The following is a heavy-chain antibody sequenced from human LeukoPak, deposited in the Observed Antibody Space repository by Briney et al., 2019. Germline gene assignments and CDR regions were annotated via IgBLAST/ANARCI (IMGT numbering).Heavy chain of an antibody. Sequence: PGGSLRLSCAASGVTFSSYAMSWVRQAPGKGLEWVSAISGSGGSTYYADSVKGRFTVSRDNSKNTLYLQMNSLRAEDTAVYYCARTMAYSYPRGFDYWGQGTLVTVYS. V-gene: IGHV3-23*01. D-gene: IGHD5-18*01. CDR2: ISGSGGST. J-gene: IGHJ4*02. CDR1: GVTFSSYA. CDR3: ARTMAYSYPRGFDY.